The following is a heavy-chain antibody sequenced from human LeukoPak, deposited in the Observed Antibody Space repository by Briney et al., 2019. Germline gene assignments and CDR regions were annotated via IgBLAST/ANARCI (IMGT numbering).Heavy chain of an antibody. CDR2: ISAYNGNT. CDR3: ARDQGITMVRGVIIHEYFQH. CDR1: GYTFTCYG. J-gene: IGHJ1*01. Sequence: AASVKVSCKASGYTFTCYGISWVRQAPGQGLEWMGWISAYNGNTNYAQKLQGRVTMTTDTSTSTAYMELRSLRSDDTAVYYCARDQGITMVRGVIIHEYFQHWGQGTLVTVSS. D-gene: IGHD3-10*01. V-gene: IGHV1-18*04.